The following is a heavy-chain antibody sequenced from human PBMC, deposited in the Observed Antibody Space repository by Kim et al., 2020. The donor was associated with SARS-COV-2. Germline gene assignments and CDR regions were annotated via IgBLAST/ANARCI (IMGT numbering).Heavy chain of an antibody. V-gene: IGHV3-23*01. Sequence: GGSLRLSCAASGFTFRSYAMSWVRQAPGKGLEWVSAIRGSGGSTYYADSVKGRFTISRDNSKNTLYLQMNSLRAEDTAVYYCAKGNGVGPYYGMDVWGQGTTVTVS. D-gene: IGHD1-26*01. CDR1: GFTFRSYA. J-gene: IGHJ6*02. CDR3: AKGNGVGPYYGMDV. CDR2: IRGSGGST.